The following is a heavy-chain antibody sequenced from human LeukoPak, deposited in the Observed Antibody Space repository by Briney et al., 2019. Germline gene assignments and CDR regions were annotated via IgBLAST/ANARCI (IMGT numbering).Heavy chain of an antibody. J-gene: IGHJ4*02. CDR1: GFTFSPYW. V-gene: IGHV3-74*01. D-gene: IGHD3-3*01. CDR2: INGDGSST. Sequence: GGSLRLSCAASGFTFSPYWMHWVRQAPGKGLVWVSRINGDGSSTSYADSVKGRVTISRDNAKNTLYLQMNSLRAEDTAVFYCARGESGVVDYWGQGTLVTVSS. CDR3: ARGESGVVDY.